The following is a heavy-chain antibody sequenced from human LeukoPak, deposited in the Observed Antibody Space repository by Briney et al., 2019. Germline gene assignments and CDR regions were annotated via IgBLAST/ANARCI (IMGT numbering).Heavy chain of an antibody. J-gene: IGHJ5*02. CDR2: MNPNSGNT. Sequence: ASVKVSCKASRYTFTSSDINWVRQAPGQGLEWMGWMNPNSGNTGYAQKFQGRVTMTRNTSVSTAYMELSSLRSEDTAVYYCARINYGSNRWFDPWGQGTLVTVSS. D-gene: IGHD4/OR15-4a*01. CDR1: RYTFTSSD. V-gene: IGHV1-8*01. CDR3: ARINYGSNRWFDP.